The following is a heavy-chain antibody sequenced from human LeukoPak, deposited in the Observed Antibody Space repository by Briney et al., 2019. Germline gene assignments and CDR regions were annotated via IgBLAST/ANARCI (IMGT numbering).Heavy chain of an antibody. CDR2: INPSGGST. CDR3: ARVDGRYFASLGYDY. Sequence: ASVKVSCKASGYTFTSYYMHWVRQAPGQGLEWMGIINPSGGSTSYAQKFQGRVTMTRDMSTSTVYMELSSLRSEDTAVYYCARVDGRYFASLGYDYWGQGTLVTVSS. CDR1: GYTFTSYY. V-gene: IGHV1-46*01. J-gene: IGHJ4*02. D-gene: IGHD3-9*01.